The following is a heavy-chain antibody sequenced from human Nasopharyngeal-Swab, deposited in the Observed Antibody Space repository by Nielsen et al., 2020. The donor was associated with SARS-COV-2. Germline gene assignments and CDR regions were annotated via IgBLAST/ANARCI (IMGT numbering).Heavy chain of an antibody. CDR2: IYPGDSDT. Sequence: GGSLRLSCQGSGYSFTSYWIAWVRQMPGKGLEWMGIIYPGDSDTRYSPSFQGQVTISVDKSINTAYLQWSSLKASDTAIYYCAWKSSGWYGSYDYWGQGTLVTVSS. D-gene: IGHD6-19*01. J-gene: IGHJ4*02. V-gene: IGHV5-51*01. CDR1: GYSFTSYW. CDR3: AWKSSGWYGSYDY.